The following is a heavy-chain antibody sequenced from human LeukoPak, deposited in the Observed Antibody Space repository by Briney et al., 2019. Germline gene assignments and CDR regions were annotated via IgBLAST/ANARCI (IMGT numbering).Heavy chain of an antibody. CDR1: GFTFSSYG. Sequence: GRSLRLSCAASGFTFSSYGMHWVRQAPGKGLEWVAVISYDGSNKYYADSVKGRFTISRDNSKNTLYLQMNSLRAEDTAVYYCAREGPVAGTHNNAFDIWGQGTMVTVSS. J-gene: IGHJ3*02. CDR3: AREGPVAGTHNNAFDI. CDR2: ISYDGSNK. V-gene: IGHV3-30*03. D-gene: IGHD6-19*01.